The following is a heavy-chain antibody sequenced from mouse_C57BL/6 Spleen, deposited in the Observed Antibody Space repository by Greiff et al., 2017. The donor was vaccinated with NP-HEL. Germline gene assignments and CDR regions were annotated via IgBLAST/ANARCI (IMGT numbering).Heavy chain of an antibody. Sequence: VQLKQSGPELVKPGASVKISCKASGYTFTDYYMNWVKQSHGKSLEWIGDINPNNGGTSYNQKFKGKATLTVDKSSSTAYMELRSLTSEDSAVYYCAREDYDYDAWFAYWGQGILVTVSA. J-gene: IGHJ3*01. CDR2: INPNNGGT. CDR1: GYTFTDYY. D-gene: IGHD2-4*01. CDR3: AREDYDYDAWFAY. V-gene: IGHV1-26*01.